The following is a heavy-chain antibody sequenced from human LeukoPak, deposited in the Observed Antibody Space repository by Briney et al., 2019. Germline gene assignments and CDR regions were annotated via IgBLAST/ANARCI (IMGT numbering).Heavy chain of an antibody. V-gene: IGHV3-23*01. D-gene: IGHD3-10*01. CDR1: GFTFSSYA. Sequence: GGSLRLSCVASGFTFSSYAMSWVRQAPGKGLECVSGISASGGSTYFADSVKGRFTISRDNSKNTLYLQMNSLRAEDTAVYYCAKGSGVIFFYFDYWGQGTLVTVSS. CDR3: AKGSGVIFFYFDY. J-gene: IGHJ4*02. CDR2: ISASGGST.